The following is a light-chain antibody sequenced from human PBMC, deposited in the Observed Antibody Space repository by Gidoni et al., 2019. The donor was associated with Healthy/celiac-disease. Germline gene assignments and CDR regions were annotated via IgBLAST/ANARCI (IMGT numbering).Light chain of an antibody. Sequence: DIQRTQSPPSLSASVGDRVTITCQASQDISNYLNWYQQKPGKAPKLLIYDASNLETGVPSRFSGSGSGTDFTFTISSLQPEDIATYYCQQYDNLPLTFGGGTKVEIK. V-gene: IGKV1-33*01. CDR3: QQYDNLPLT. CDR1: QDISNY. CDR2: DAS. J-gene: IGKJ4*01.